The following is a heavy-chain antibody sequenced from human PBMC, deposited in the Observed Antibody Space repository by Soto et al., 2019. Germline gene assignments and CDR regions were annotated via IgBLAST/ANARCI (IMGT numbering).Heavy chain of an antibody. CDR3: AKAVVVEMATIMFSY. Sequence: GQSLRLSCAASGFTFSSYAMSWVRQAPGKGLEWVSAISGSGGSTYYADSVKGRFTISRDNSKNTLYLQMNSLRAEDTAVYYCAKAVVVEMATIMFSYWGQGTQDTV. CDR2: ISGSGGST. D-gene: IGHD5-12*01. V-gene: IGHV3-23*01. J-gene: IGHJ4*02. CDR1: GFTFSSYA.